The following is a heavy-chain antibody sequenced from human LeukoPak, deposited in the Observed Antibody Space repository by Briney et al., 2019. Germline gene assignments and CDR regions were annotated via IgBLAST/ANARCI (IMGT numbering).Heavy chain of an antibody. J-gene: IGHJ6*03. CDR2: ISSSSTI. Sequence: PGGSLRLSCAASGFTFSSYSMNWVRQAPGKGLEWVSYISSSSTIYYADSVKGRFTISRDNAKNSLYLQMNSLRAEDTAVYYCARDQSDSSVRAHYYYYMDVWGKGTTVTVSS. CDR1: GFTFSSYS. V-gene: IGHV3-48*04. D-gene: IGHD3-22*01. CDR3: ARDQSDSSVRAHYYYYMDV.